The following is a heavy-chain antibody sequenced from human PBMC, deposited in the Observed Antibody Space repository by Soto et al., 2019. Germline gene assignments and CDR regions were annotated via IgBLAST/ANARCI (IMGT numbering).Heavy chain of an antibody. CDR2: IYYSGST. J-gene: IGHJ6*02. Sequence: QLQLQESGPGLVKPSETLSLTCTVSGGSISSSSYYWGWIRQPPGKGLEWIGSIYYSGSTYYNPSLKSRVTISVDTSKNQFSLKLSSVTAADTAVYYCARRGPQISSSYSYGMDVWGQGTTVTVSS. CDR3: ARRGPQISSSYSYGMDV. D-gene: IGHD6-6*01. CDR1: GGSISSSSYY. V-gene: IGHV4-39*01.